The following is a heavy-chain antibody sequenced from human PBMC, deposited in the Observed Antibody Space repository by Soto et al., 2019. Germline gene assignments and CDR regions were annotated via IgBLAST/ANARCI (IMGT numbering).Heavy chain of an antibody. CDR2: ISSSSSYT. V-gene: IGHV3-11*06. CDR3: ATTYYYDSSGYYDFDY. CDR1: GFPFSDYY. D-gene: IGHD3-22*01. J-gene: IGHJ4*02. Sequence: GGSLRLSCAASGFPFSDYYMSWIRQAPGKGLEWVSYISSSSSYTNYADSVKGRFTISIDNAKNSLYLQMNSLRAEDTAVYYCATTYYYDSSGYYDFDYWGQGTLVTVSS.